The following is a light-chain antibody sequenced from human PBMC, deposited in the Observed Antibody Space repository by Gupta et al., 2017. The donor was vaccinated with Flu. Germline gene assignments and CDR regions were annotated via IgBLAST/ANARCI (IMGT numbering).Light chain of an antibody. V-gene: IGKV3-15*01. CDR2: GAS. CDR1: QSVSSN. J-gene: IGKJ4*01. Sequence: TLSVSPGERATLSCRASQSVSSNLAWYQQKPGQAPRLLIYGASTRATGIPARFSGSGSGTEFTLTISSLQSEDFAVYYCQQYNNAPRTLTFGGGTKLEIQ. CDR3: QQYNNAPRTLT.